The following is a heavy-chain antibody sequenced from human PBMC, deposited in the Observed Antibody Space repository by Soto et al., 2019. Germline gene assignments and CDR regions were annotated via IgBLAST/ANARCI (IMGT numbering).Heavy chain of an antibody. CDR3: AKGGGTTLPLDS. CDR2: VWYDGTDK. V-gene: IGHV3-33*06. D-gene: IGHD1-7*01. CDR1: GFTFSNYG. Sequence: QVQLVESGGGVVQPGRSLRLSCAASGFTFSNYGMHWVRQAPGKGLVWVAVVWYDGTDKFYADSVKGRFTISRDNSKNTLFLQMHSLTAEDTGVYFSAKGGGTTLPLDSWGQGTLVTVSS. J-gene: IGHJ4*02.